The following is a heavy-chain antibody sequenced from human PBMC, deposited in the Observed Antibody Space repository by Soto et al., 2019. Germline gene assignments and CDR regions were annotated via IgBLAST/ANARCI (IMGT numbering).Heavy chain of an antibody. J-gene: IGHJ6*02. CDR3: ARERYYGMDV. CDR2: IYYSGST. V-gene: IGHV4-59*01. CDR1: GGSISSYY. Sequence: LSLTCTVSGGSISSYYWSWIRQPPGKGLEWIGYIYYSGSTNYNPSLKSRVAISVDTSKNQFSLKLSSVTAADTAVYYCARERYYGMDVWGQGTTVTVSS.